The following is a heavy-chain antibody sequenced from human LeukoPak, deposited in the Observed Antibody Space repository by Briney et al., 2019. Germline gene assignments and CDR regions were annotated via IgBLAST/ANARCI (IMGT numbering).Heavy chain of an antibody. D-gene: IGHD3-10*01. V-gene: IGHV3-23*01. CDR3: VQGGRGNWFDP. Sequence: RGSLRLSCAASGFTFSSYAMRWVRQAPGKGLEWVSRISISPGGTYYADSVKGRFTISKDNSDRTLYLQRNSLRAEDTGVYCCVQGGRGNWFDPWGQGTLVTVSS. CDR1: GFTFSSYA. CDR2: ISISPGGT. J-gene: IGHJ5*02.